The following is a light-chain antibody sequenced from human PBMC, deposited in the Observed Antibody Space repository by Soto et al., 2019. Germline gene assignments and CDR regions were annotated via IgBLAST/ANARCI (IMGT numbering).Light chain of an antibody. V-gene: IGLV2-8*01. Sequence: QSVLTQPPSASGSPGQSVTISCTGTSGDIGGYDYVSWYQQHPGKAPKLMIYEVTKRPLGVPDRFSGSKSGNTASLTVSGLQAEDEADYYCSSYAGSNNPYVFGTGTTVTVL. CDR3: SSYAGSNNPYV. CDR1: SGDIGGYDY. J-gene: IGLJ1*01. CDR2: EVT.